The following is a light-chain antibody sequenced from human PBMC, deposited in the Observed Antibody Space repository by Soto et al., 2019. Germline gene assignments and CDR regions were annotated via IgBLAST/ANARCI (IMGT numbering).Light chain of an antibody. CDR3: QQYGTSPQT. CDR2: GAS. V-gene: IGKV3-15*01. Sequence: EMVLTQSQATLSVSPGESATLSCLASQSVSSNLAWYQQKPGQAPRFLIYGASARATGIPTRFSGSGSGTEFTLTISRLEPEDFAVYYCQQYGTSPQTFGQGTKVDIK. J-gene: IGKJ1*01. CDR1: QSVSSN.